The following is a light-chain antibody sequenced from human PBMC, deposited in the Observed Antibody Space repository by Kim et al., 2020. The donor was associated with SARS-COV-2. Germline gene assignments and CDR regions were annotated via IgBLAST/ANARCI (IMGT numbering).Light chain of an antibody. CDR2: DVN. CDR1: SRNIGSYNY. J-gene: IGLJ3*02. Sequence: GHSISISCTGTSRNIGSYNYVSWHQQHPGKAPKLMIYDVNKRPSGISSRFSGSKSGSTASLTISGLQAEDEADYYCSSFTTRSTLVFGGGTKVTVL. V-gene: IGLV2-14*03. CDR3: SSFTTRSTLV.